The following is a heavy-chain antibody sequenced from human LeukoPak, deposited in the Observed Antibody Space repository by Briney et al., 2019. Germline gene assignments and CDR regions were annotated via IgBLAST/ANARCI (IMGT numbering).Heavy chain of an antibody. CDR2: ISGRGDST. Sequence: GGSLRLSCAASGFTFSSYGMSWVRQAPGKGLEWVSGISGRGDSTYYGDSVQGRFTISRDNSKNTLYLQMNSLRAEDTAIYYCARAWRWGAFDIWGQGTMVTVSS. CDR3: ARAWRWGAFDI. D-gene: IGHD5-24*01. J-gene: IGHJ3*02. V-gene: IGHV3-23*01. CDR1: GFTFSSYG.